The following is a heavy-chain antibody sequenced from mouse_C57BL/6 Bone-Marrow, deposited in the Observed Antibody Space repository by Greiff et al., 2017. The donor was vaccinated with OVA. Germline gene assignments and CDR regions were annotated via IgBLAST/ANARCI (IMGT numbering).Heavy chain of an antibody. D-gene: IGHD1-1*01. Sequence: EVQVVESGPGMVKPSQSLSLTCTVTGYSITSGYDWHWIRHFPGNKLEWMGYISYSGSTNYNPSLKSRISITHDTSKNHFFLKLNSVTTEDTATYYCARGGTTVAFDYWGQGTTLTVSS. J-gene: IGHJ2*01. CDR1: GYSITSGYD. CDR2: ISYSGST. V-gene: IGHV3-1*01. CDR3: ARGGTTVAFDY.